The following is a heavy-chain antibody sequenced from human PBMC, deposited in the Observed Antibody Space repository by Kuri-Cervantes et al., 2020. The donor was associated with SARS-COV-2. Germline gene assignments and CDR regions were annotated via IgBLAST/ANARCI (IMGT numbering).Heavy chain of an antibody. CDR1: GFTFSSYS. Sequence: GGSLRLSCAASGFTFSSYSMNWVRQAPGKGLEWVSYISSSGSTIYYADSVKGRFTISRDNAKNSLYLQMNSLRAEDTAVYYCARNDFWSGYYFDYWGQGTLVTVSS. J-gene: IGHJ4*02. D-gene: IGHD3-3*01. V-gene: IGHV3-48*04. CDR3: ARNDFWSGYYFDY. CDR2: ISSSGSTI.